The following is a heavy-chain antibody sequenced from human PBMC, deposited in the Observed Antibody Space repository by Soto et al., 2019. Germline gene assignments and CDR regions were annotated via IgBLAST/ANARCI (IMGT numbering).Heavy chain of an antibody. CDR1: GFTFSDYS. J-gene: IGHJ4*02. D-gene: IGHD2-21*01. Sequence: QVQLVESGGGLVKPGGSLRLSCAASGFTFSDYSMSWIRQAPGKGLEWVSNISSRSGYTNYADSVKGRFTISRDHAQISLVLQMNSLRAEDTAVYYCAKNCGGYDSFDHWGQGTLVTVSS. CDR2: ISSRSGYT. CDR3: AKNCGGYDSFDH. V-gene: IGHV3-11*05.